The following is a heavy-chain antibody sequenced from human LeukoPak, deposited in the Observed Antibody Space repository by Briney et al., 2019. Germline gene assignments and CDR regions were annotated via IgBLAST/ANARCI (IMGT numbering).Heavy chain of an antibody. D-gene: IGHD3-22*01. CDR2: INHSGST. J-gene: IGHJ4*02. Sequence: PSETLSLTCAVYGGSFSGYYWSWIRQPPGKGLEWIGEINHSGSTNYNPSLKSRVTISVDTSKNQFSLKLSSVTAADTAVYYCARVGKDSSGFDYWGQGTLVTVSS. CDR1: GGSFSGYY. V-gene: IGHV4-34*01. CDR3: ARVGKDSSGFDY.